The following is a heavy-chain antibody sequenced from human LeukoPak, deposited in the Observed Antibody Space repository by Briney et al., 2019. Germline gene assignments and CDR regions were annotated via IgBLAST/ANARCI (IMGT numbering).Heavy chain of an antibody. Sequence: PSETLSLTCIVSGGSIRSGDYYWSWIRQPPGKGLEWIGFIYYSGTTSYNPSLKSRVTISIDTSKNQFSMKLTSVTAAGTAVYYCARDPRFCSTTNCPYGPNPWGQGTLVTVSS. V-gene: IGHV4-30-4*08. J-gene: IGHJ5*02. D-gene: IGHD2-2*01. CDR2: IYYSGTT. CDR1: GGSIRSGDYY. CDR3: ARDPRFCSTTNCPYGPNP.